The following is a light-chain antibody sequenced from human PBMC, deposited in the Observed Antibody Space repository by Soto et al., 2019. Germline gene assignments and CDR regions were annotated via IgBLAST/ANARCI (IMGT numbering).Light chain of an antibody. CDR3: SSYAGSNRV. Sequence: QSVPTQPPSASGSPGQSVTISCTGTSSDVGGYNYVSWYQQHPGKAPKLMIYEVSKRPSGVPGRFSGSKSDNTASLTVSGLHADDEADYYCSSYAGSNRVFGTGTKVTVL. J-gene: IGLJ1*01. CDR2: EVS. V-gene: IGLV2-8*01. CDR1: SSDVGGYNY.